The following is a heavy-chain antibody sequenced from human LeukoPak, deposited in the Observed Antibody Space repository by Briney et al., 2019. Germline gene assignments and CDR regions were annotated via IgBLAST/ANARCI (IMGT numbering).Heavy chain of an antibody. Sequence: ASVKVSCKASGYTFTSYGISWVRQAPGQGLEWMGWISAYNGNTNYAQKFQGRVTMTEDTSTDTAYMELSSLRSEDTAVYYCATGYYDSSGYFSAIHWGQGTLVTVSS. V-gene: IGHV1-18*01. J-gene: IGHJ4*02. CDR2: ISAYNGNT. D-gene: IGHD3-22*01. CDR3: ATGYYDSSGYFSAIH. CDR1: GYTFTSYG.